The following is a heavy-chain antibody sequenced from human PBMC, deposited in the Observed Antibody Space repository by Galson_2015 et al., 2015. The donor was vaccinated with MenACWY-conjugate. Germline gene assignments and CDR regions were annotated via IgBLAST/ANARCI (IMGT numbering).Heavy chain of an antibody. CDR2: ISGSGGST. CDR1: GFTFSSYA. D-gene: IGHD6-13*01. V-gene: IGHV3-23*01. Sequence: SLRLSCAASGFTFSSYAMSWVRQAPGKGLEWVSAISGSGGSTYYADSVKGRFTISRDNSKNTLYLQVNSLRAEDTAVYYCAKGGDPPYSSSWYSCPFDYWGQGTLVTVSS. CDR3: AKGGDPPYSSSWYSCPFDY. J-gene: IGHJ4*02.